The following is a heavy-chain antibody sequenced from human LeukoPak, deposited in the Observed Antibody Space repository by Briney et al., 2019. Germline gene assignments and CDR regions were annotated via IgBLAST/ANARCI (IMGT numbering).Heavy chain of an antibody. V-gene: IGHV4-59*01. Sequence: SETLSLTCTVSGGSISSYYWSWIRQPPGKGLEWIGYIYYSGSTNYNPSLKSRVTISVDTSKNQFSLKLSSVTAADTAVYYCARDRGYYDSSGYYLDYWGQGTLVTVSS. CDR3: ARDRGYYDSSGYYLDY. D-gene: IGHD3-22*01. CDR1: GGSISSYY. J-gene: IGHJ4*02. CDR2: IYYSGST.